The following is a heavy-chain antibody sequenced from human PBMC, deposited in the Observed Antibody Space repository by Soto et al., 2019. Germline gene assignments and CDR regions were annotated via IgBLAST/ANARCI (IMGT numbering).Heavy chain of an antibody. Sequence: QVQLVQSGAEVKKPGASVKVSCKASGYTFTSYDINWVRQATGQGLEWMGWMNPNSGNTAYAQKFQGGIHMTRNTSISHAYMELSSLRSEDPAVYYCAREKVTSGYPDWGQGTLVTVSS. CDR2: MNPNSGNT. V-gene: IGHV1-8*01. CDR3: AREKVTSGYPD. J-gene: IGHJ4*02. D-gene: IGHD3-22*01. CDR1: GYTFTSYD.